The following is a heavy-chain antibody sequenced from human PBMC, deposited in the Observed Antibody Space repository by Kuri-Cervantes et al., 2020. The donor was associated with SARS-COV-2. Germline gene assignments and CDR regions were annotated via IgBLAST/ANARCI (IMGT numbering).Heavy chain of an antibody. D-gene: IGHD1-26*01. CDR1: GGSITSPTYS. V-gene: IGHV4-30-2*01. J-gene: IGHJ5*02. CDR3: ARGEGP. Sequence: SETLSLTCAVSGGSITSPTYSWNWIRQPPGKGPEWMGNIYPSGSTDYNPSLINRVTISLDRSKNQFSLKMTSLTAADTAVYYCARGEGPWGQGSLVTVSS. CDR2: IYPSGST.